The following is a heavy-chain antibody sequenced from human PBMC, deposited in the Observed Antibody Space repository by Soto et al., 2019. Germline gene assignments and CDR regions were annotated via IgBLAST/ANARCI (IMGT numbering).Heavy chain of an antibody. CDR1: GFTFDDYA. Sequence: EVQLVESGGGLEQPGRSLRLSCAASGFTFDDYAMHWVRQAPGKCLEWVSSISWNSGNIGYADSVKGRFTISRDNAKNSLYLQMNSLRPEDTALYYCAKGSSTTNFSYFDYWGQGTLVTVSS. J-gene: IGHJ4*02. CDR2: ISWNSGNI. V-gene: IGHV3-9*01. D-gene: IGHD2-2*01. CDR3: AKGSSTTNFSYFDY.